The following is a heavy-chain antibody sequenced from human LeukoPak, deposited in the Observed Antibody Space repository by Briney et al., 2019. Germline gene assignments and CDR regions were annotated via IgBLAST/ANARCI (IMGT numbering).Heavy chain of an antibody. CDR1: GFTFNSYA. Sequence: PGGSLRLSCAASGFTFNSYAMSWVRQAPGKGLEWVSIISGSGDSAYYADSVKGRFTISRDNSRNTLYLQMNSLRAEDTAIFYCAKGLGRMSPTTRVIDYWGQGTLVTVSS. CDR3: AKGLGRMSPTTRVIDY. CDR2: ISGSGDSA. D-gene: IGHD1-14*01. J-gene: IGHJ4*02. V-gene: IGHV3-23*01.